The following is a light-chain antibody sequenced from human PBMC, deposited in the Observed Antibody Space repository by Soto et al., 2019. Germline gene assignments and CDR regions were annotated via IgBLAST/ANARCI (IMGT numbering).Light chain of an antibody. CDR3: QHNYSTRWT. J-gene: IGKJ1*01. Sequence: DIQMTQSPSSLSASVGDRVTITCRASQSIVTYVNWYLQKPGKAPKLLVYAASTLQVGVPSRFSGSGSWTDFTPNISSLQPEDVVTYYCQHNYSTRWTFGQVTKVEIK. CDR2: AAS. V-gene: IGKV1-39*01. CDR1: QSIVTY.